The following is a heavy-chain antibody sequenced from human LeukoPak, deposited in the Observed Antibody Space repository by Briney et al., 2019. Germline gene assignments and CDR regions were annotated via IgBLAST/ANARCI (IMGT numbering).Heavy chain of an antibody. CDR1: VFTFSRYW. V-gene: IGHV3-74*01. CDR3: ATGNYYDSRGYYTFGH. Sequence: GGSLRLSCAASVFTFSRYWMHWVRQAPGKGLVWVSRINGDGSTTSYADSVKGGFTISRDNAKNTLYLQMNSLRAEDTAVYYCATGNYYDSRGYYTFGHWGQGTLVTVSS. J-gene: IGHJ1*01. CDR2: INGDGSTT. D-gene: IGHD3-22*01.